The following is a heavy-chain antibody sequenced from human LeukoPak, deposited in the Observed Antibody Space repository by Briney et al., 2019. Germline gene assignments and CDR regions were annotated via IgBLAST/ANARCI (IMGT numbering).Heavy chain of an antibody. V-gene: IGHV1-69*08. CDR1: GGTLSTYT. Sequence: ASVNVFCKASGGTLSTYTIHWVRRAPGQGLEWMGRVISILRTATYGQKFQGRVTITADKSTSTTYMELTDLRLQDTAFYYCARSLGRGFDYWGQGSLVTVSS. J-gene: IGHJ4*02. CDR2: VISILRTA. CDR3: ARSLGRGFDY. D-gene: IGHD1-26*01.